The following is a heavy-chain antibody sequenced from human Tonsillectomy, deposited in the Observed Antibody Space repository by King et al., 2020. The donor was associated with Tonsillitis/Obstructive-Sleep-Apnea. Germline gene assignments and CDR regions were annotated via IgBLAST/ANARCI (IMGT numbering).Heavy chain of an antibody. Sequence: VQLVESGGGLVQPGGSLRFSCAASGFTFSSYVMSWVRQAPGKGLEWVSAISGSGGSTYYADSVKGRFTISRDNSKNTLYLQMSSLRAEGTAVYYCAKDRGGYCSSTSCLDAFDIWGQGTMVTVSS. CDR2: ISGSGGST. D-gene: IGHD2-2*01. CDR1: GFTFSSYV. J-gene: IGHJ3*02. CDR3: AKDRGGYCSSTSCLDAFDI. V-gene: IGHV3-23*04.